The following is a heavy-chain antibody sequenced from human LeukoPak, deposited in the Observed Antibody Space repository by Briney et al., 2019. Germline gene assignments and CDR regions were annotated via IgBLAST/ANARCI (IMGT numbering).Heavy chain of an antibody. CDR3: ARRYGSGSYYGDFDY. V-gene: IGHV3-66*04. Sequence: TGGSLRLSCAVSGFTVSSNYMSWVRQAPGKGLEWVSVIYSDRSTYYADSVKGRFTISRDNSKNTLYLQMNSLRAEDTAVYYCARRYGSGSYYGDFDYWGQGTLVTVSS. CDR1: GFTVSSNY. J-gene: IGHJ4*02. D-gene: IGHD3-10*01. CDR2: IYSDRST.